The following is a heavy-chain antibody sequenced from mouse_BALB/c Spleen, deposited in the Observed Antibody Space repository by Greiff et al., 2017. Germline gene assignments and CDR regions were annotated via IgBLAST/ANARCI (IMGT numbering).Heavy chain of an antibody. D-gene: IGHD1-1*01. J-gene: IGHJ3*01. CDR1: GFSLTSYD. Sequence: QVQLKESGPGLVAPSQSLSITCTVSGFSLTSYDISWIRQPPGKGLEWLGVIWTGGGTNYNSAFMSRLSISKDNSKSQVFLKMNSLQTDDTAIYYCVREGYGTFAYWGQGTLVTVSA. CDR2: IWTGGGT. V-gene: IGHV2-9-2*01. CDR3: VREGYGTFAY.